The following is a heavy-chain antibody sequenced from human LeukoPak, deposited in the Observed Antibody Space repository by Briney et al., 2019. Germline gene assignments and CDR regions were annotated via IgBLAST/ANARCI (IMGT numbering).Heavy chain of an antibody. J-gene: IGHJ2*01. CDR3: ARDRGVGASYYWYFDL. Sequence: GGSLRLSCAASGFTSSDYYMSWIRQAPGKGLEWVSYISSSGSTIYYGDSVKGRFTISRDNAKNSLYLQMNSLRDEDTAVYYCARDRGVGASYYWYFDLWGRGTLVTVSS. V-gene: IGHV3-11*01. D-gene: IGHD1-26*01. CDR1: GFTSSDYY. CDR2: ISSSGSTI.